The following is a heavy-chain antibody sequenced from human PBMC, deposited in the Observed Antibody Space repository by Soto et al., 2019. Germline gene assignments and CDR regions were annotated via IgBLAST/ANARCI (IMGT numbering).Heavy chain of an antibody. V-gene: IGHV4-59*05. CDR1: DGCSCSCY. Sequence: TCTVGDGCSCSCYWCWIRKHPEKGLEWIGSIYYSGSIYYNPSLKSRVTISVDTSKNQFSLKLSSVTAADTAVYYCARQLRITRIVVVITGWFDPWGQGTLVTASS. J-gene: IGHJ5*02. D-gene: IGHD3-22*01. CDR2: IYYSGSI. CDR3: ARQLRITRIVVVITGWFDP.